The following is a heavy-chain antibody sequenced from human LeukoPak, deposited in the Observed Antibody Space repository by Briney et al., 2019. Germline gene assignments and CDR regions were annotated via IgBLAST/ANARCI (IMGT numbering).Heavy chain of an antibody. Sequence: SETLSLTCTVSGGSISSYYWSWIRQPPGKGLEWMGEINHSGSTNYNPSLKSRVTISVDTSKNQFSLKLSSVTAADTAVYYCASRRLRFLEWHAYYFDYWGQGTLVTVSS. CDR2: INHSGST. CDR3: ASRRLRFLEWHAYYFDY. V-gene: IGHV4-34*01. CDR1: GGSISSYY. D-gene: IGHD3-3*01. J-gene: IGHJ4*02.